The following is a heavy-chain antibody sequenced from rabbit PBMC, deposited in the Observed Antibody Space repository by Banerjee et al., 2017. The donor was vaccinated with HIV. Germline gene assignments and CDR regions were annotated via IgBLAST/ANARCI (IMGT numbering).Heavy chain of an antibody. CDR3: ARAPNGGSNYYKL. D-gene: IGHD8-1*01. Sequence: QQLEESGGDLVKPGASLTLTCTASGFSFSSNYSMCWVRQAPGKGLEWITCIGGVSGTTYYASWAIGRFTFSKTSSTTVTLQMTSLTAADTATYFCARAPNGGSNYYKLWGPGTLVTVS. CDR2: IGGVSGTT. J-gene: IGHJ4*01. CDR1: GFSFSSNYS. V-gene: IGHV1S40*01.